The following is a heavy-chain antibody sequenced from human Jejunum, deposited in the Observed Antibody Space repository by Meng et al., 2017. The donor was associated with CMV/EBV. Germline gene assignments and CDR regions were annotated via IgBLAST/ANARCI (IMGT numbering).Heavy chain of an antibody. CDR2: ISNSGHNI. Sequence: SCAASGFTFSSHEMNWVRQAPGKGLEWVASISNSGHNIYYADSVKGRFTISRDNLKNSLYLQMNSLRAEDTAVYFCARGGGAADYWGQGTLVTVSS. CDR3: ARGGGAADY. CDR1: GFTFSSHE. V-gene: IGHV3-48*03. J-gene: IGHJ4*02. D-gene: IGHD1-26*01.